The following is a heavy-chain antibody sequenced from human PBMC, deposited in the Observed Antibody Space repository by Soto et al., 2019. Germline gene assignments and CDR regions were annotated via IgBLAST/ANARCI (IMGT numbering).Heavy chain of an antibody. V-gene: IGHV1-69*13. Sequence: SVKVSCKASGGTFSSYAISWVRQAPGQGLEWMGGIIPIFGTANYAQKFQGRVTITADESTSTAYMELSSLRSEDTAVYYCSRVGYYDSSGYPYYFDYWGQGTLVTVSS. CDR1: GGTFSSYA. D-gene: IGHD3-22*01. CDR2: IIPIFGTA. CDR3: SRVGYYDSSGYPYYFDY. J-gene: IGHJ4*02.